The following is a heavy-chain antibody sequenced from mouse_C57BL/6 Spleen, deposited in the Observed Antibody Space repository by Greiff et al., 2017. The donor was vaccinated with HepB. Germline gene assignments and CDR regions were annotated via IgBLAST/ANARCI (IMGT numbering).Heavy chain of an antibody. CDR3: ARDRVYDGYYVRYFDV. J-gene: IGHJ1*03. D-gene: IGHD2-3*01. CDR1: GFTFSSYA. Sequence: DVMLVESGGGLVKPGGSLKLSCAASGFTFSSYAMSWVRQTPEKRLEWVATISDGGSYTYYPDNVKGRFTISRDNAKNNLYLQMSHLKSEDTAMYYCARDRVYDGYYVRYFDVWGTGTTVTVSS. V-gene: IGHV5-4*01. CDR2: ISDGGSYT.